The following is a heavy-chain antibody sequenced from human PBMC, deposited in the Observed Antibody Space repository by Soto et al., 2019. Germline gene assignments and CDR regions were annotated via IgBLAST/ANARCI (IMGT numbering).Heavy chain of an antibody. J-gene: IGHJ4*02. V-gene: IGHV4-34*01. CDR2: INHSGST. CDR1: GGSFSGYY. Sequence: SETLSLTCAVYGGSFSGYYWSWIRQPPGKGLEWIGEINHSGSTNYNPSLKSRVTISVDTSKNQFSLKLSSVTAADTAVYYCASSFHSYYGSGSGYDYFDYWGQGTLVTVSS. CDR3: ASSFHSYYGSGSGYDYFDY. D-gene: IGHD3-10*01.